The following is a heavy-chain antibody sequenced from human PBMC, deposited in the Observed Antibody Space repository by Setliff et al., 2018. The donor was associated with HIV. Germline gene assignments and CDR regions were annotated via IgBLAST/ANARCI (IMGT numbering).Heavy chain of an antibody. V-gene: IGHV1-46*01. CDR2: INPSGGST. J-gene: IGHJ4*02. CDR3: AKAGFYDSSGFLVDY. Sequence: ASVKVSCKASGYTFTSYYMHWVRQAPGQGLEWMGIINPSGGSTSHAQKFQGRVTMTRDTSTSTFYMELSSLRSEDTAVYYCAKAGFYDSSGFLVDYWGQGTLVTVSS. CDR1: GYTFTSYY. D-gene: IGHD3-22*01.